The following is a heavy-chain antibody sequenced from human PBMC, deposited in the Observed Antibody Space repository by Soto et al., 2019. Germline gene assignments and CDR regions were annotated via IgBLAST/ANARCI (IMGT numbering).Heavy chain of an antibody. J-gene: IGHJ3*02. D-gene: IGHD1-26*01. V-gene: IGHV3-23*01. CDR3: AKEMDDSGSYVAAFDI. CDR2: ISGSGGST. Sequence: GGSLRLSCAASGFTFSSYAMSWVRQAPGKGLEWVSAISGSGGSTYYADSVKGRFTISRDNSKNTLYLQMNSLIAEDTAVYYCAKEMDDSGSYVAAFDIWGQGTMVTVS. CDR1: GFTFSSYA.